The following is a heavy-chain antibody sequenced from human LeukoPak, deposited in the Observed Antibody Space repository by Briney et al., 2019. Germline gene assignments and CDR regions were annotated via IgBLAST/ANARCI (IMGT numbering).Heavy chain of an antibody. J-gene: IGHJ5*02. CDR2: IYNSGST. CDR1: GGSISSYY. D-gene: IGHD4-23*01. Sequence: SETLSLTCTVSGGSISSYYWSWIRQPPGKGLEWIGYIYNSGSTNYNPSLKSRVTISVDTSKNQFSLKLSSVTAADTAVYYCARHPKGGNSKWFGPRGQGTPVTVSS. V-gene: IGHV4-59*08. CDR3: ARHPKGGNSKWFGP.